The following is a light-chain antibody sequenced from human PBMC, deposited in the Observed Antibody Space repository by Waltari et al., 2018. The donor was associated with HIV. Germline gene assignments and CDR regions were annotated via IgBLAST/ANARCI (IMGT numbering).Light chain of an antibody. V-gene: IGKV1-5*01. CDR3: QQYNWHWT. CDR2: QAS. CDR1: QPVSSW. J-gene: IGKJ1*01. Sequence: DIQVTQSPSALSASVGDTVTISCRASQPVSSWMAWFLQRPSKAPRLLIYQASILASGVPSRFSDSRSGTDFSLTIRGLQPDDFGTYYCQQYNWHWTFGQGTRV.